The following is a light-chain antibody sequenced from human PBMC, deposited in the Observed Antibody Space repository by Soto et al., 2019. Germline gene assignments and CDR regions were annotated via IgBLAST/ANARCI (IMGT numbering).Light chain of an antibody. CDR3: QQYNDWPPA. Sequence: EIVMTQSPAALSVSPGERAALCCRASQSVSSNLAWYQQKPGQAPRLLIYGASTRATGIPARFSGSGSGTDFTLTISSLQSEDFAVYYCQQYNDWPPAFGGGTKVDIK. J-gene: IGKJ4*01. CDR2: GAS. V-gene: IGKV3-15*01. CDR1: QSVSSN.